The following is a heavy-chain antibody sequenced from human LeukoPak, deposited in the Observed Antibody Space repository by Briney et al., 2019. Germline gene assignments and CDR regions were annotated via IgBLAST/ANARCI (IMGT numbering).Heavy chain of an antibody. CDR1: GFSLGYYW. V-gene: IGHV3-74*01. Sequence: GSLRLSFSASGFSLGYYWTHWVRQAPGKGLMLISRINTDGDYTDYADSVRGRFTISRDNARNTLDLQMKSLRAEDTAVYYCVRRQWLGHSDRWGQGTLVIVSS. CDR3: VRRQWLGHSDR. J-gene: IGHJ5*02. CDR2: INTDGDYT. D-gene: IGHD6-19*01.